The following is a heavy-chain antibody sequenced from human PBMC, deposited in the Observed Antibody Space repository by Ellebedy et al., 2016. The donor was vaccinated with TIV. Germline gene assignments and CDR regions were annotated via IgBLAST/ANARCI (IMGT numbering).Heavy chain of an antibody. D-gene: IGHD6-19*01. CDR2: INPSGGST. CDR1: GYTFTSSY. CDR3: ARDIYSSGTHYYFMDV. V-gene: IGHV1-46*01. Sequence: AASVKVSCKASGYTFTSSYMHWVRQAPGQGLEWMGIINPSGGSTTYAQKFQGRVTMTRDTSTSTFYMELSSLRSEDTAAYYCARDIYSSGTHYYFMDVWGKGTTVTVSS. J-gene: IGHJ6*03.